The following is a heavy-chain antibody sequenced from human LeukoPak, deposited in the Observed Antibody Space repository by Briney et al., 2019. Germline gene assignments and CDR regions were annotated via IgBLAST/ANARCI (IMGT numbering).Heavy chain of an antibody. CDR1: GGSISNYY. J-gene: IGHJ4*02. CDR2: IYYSGST. CDR3: ARLGSGRKIDY. V-gene: IGHV4-59*05. Sequence: PSETLSLTCTVSGGSISNYYWSWIRQPAGKGLEWIGSIYYSGSTYYNPSLKSRVTISVDTSKNQFSLKLSSVTAADTAVYYCARLGSGRKIDYWGQGTLVTVSS. D-gene: IGHD6-19*01.